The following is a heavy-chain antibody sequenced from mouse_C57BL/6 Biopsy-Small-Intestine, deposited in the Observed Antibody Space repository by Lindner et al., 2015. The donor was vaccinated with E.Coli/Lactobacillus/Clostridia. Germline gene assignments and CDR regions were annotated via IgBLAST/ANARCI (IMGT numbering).Heavy chain of an antibody. CDR1: GFNIKDDY. CDR2: IDPENGDT. J-gene: IGHJ3*01. Sequence: VQLQESGAELVRPGASVKLSCTASGFNIKDDYMHWVKQRPEQGLEWIGWIDPENGDTEYASKFQGKATITADTSSNTAYLQLSSLTSEDTAVYYCTTRGYGSSSWFAYWGQGTLVTVSA. V-gene: IGHV14-4*01. D-gene: IGHD1-1*01. CDR3: TTRGYGSSSWFAY.